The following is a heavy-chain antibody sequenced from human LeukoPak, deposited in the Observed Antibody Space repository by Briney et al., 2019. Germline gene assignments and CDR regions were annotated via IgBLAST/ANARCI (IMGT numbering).Heavy chain of an antibody. CDR2: ISVSGTTI. Sequence: GGTLRLSCAASGFTFSDYELNWVRQAPGKGLEWLSHISVSGTTIYYAYPVRGRFTISRDNAKNSLYLQMNSLRAEDTAVYYCARDHHRRHYDSQAGDTFDIWGQGTMVTVSS. D-gene: IGHD3-22*01. V-gene: IGHV3-48*03. CDR1: GFTFSDYE. J-gene: IGHJ3*02. CDR3: ARDHHRRHYDSQAGDTFDI.